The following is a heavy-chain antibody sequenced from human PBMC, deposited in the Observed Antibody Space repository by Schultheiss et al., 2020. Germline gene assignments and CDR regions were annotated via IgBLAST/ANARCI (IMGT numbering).Heavy chain of an antibody. Sequence: SGPTLVKPTQTLTLTCTFSGFSLSTSGVGVGWIRQPPGKALEWLALIYWDDDKRYSASLKSRLTITKATSKNQVVLTMTNVDPVDTATYYCAHSSYMDVWGQGTTVTVSS. CDR3: AHSSYMDV. J-gene: IGHJ6*02. CDR2: IYWDDDK. V-gene: IGHV2-5*02. CDR1: GFSLSTSGVG.